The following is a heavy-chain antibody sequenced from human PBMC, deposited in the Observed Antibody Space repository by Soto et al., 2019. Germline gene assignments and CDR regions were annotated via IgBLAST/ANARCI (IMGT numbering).Heavy chain of an antibody. J-gene: IGHJ4*02. D-gene: IGHD1-26*01. V-gene: IGHV4-38-2*02. CDR3: AREELGGSYPTTFDY. CDR1: GYSISGGYY. Sequence: PSETLSLTCAVSGYSISGGYYWGWIRQPPGKGLEWIGSIYHSGSTYYNPSLKSRVTISVDTSKNQFSLKLSSVTAADTAVYYCAREELGGSYPTTFDYWGQGTLVTVSS. CDR2: IYHSGST.